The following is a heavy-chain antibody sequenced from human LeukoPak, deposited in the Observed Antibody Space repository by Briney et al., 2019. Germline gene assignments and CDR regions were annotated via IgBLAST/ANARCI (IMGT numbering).Heavy chain of an antibody. D-gene: IGHD3/OR15-3a*01. CDR3: MRAGL. Sequence: GGSLRLSCAASRFTLRIYGMNWVRQAPGKGLEWISDISSSSGTIYYADSVRGRFTISRDNAKNSLYLQMNSLRDEDTAVYYCMRAGLWGQGTLVTVSS. J-gene: IGHJ1*01. V-gene: IGHV3-48*02. CDR1: RFTLRIYG. CDR2: ISSSSGTI.